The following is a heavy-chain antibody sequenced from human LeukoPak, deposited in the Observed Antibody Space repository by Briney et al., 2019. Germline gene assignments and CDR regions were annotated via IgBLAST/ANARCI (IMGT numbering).Heavy chain of an antibody. CDR1: GFTFSSYS. CDR3: ARYTPPRYCSSTSCLYGMDV. J-gene: IGHJ6*02. Sequence: GGSLRLSCAASGFTFSSYSMNWVRQAPGKGLEWVSSISSSSSYIYYADSVKGRFTISRDNAKNSLYLQMNSLRAEDTAVYYCARYTPPRYCSSTSCLYGMDVWGQGTMVTVSS. D-gene: IGHD2-2*01. CDR2: ISSSSSYI. V-gene: IGHV3-21*01.